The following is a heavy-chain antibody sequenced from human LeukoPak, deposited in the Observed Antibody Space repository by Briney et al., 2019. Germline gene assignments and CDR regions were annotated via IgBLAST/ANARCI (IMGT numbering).Heavy chain of an antibody. CDR1: GYTFTGYY. CDR2: INPNSGGT. D-gene: IGHD6-19*01. V-gene: IGHV1-2*02. CDR3: ARDRAVAVRGYFDY. Sequence: ASVKVSCKAPGYTFTGYYMHWVRQAPGQGLEWMGWINPNSGGTNYAQKFQGRVTMTRDTSISTAYMELSRLRSDDTAVYYCARDRAVAVRGYFDYWGQGTLVTVSS. J-gene: IGHJ4*02.